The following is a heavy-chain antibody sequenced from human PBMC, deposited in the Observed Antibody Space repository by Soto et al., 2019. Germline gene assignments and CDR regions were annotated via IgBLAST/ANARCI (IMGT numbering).Heavy chain of an antibody. CDR1: GRSISSGVYY. CDR3: VRHAHPLDGTTNYYYGMDV. D-gene: IGHD1-1*01. Sequence: PSETLSLTCTVSGRSISSGVYYWSWIRQPPGKGLEWIGYLYNSGSTGYNPSLKSRVTISVDTSKNQFFLRLNSVTAADTAVYYCVRHAHPLDGTTNYYYGMDVWGQGTTVTVSS. V-gene: IGHV4-61*08. J-gene: IGHJ6*02. CDR2: LYNSGST.